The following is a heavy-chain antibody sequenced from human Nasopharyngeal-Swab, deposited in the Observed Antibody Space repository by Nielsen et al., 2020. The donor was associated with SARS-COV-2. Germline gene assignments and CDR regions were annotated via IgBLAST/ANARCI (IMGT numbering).Heavy chain of an antibody. Sequence: VRHCLGQALVRDGYIYYSGSTNYNPSLKSRVTISVDTSKNQFSLKLSSVTAADTAVYYCARGLRWVAVVRWELLSGFDYWGQGTLVTVSS. V-gene: IGHV4-59*12. CDR2: IYYSGST. J-gene: IGHJ4*02. CDR3: ARGLRWVAVVRWELLSGFDY. D-gene: IGHD1-26*01.